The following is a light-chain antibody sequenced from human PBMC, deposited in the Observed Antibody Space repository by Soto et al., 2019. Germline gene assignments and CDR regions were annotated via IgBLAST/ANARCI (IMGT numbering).Light chain of an antibody. V-gene: IGKV1-5*03. Sequence: DIQMTQSPSTLSASVGDRVTITCXASQSISSWLAWYQQKPGKAPKLLIYKASSLESGVPSRFSGSGSGTEFTLTISSLQPDDFATYYCQQVNSYPQTFGQGTRLEI. J-gene: IGKJ5*01. CDR1: QSISSW. CDR2: KAS. CDR3: QQVNSYPQT.